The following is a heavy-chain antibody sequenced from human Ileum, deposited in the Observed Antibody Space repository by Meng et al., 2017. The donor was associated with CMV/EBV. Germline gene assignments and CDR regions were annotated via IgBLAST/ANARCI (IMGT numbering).Heavy chain of an antibody. CDR2: IYPQDGGT. CDR3: VRESWYFDF. V-gene: IGHV1-2*02. Sequence: QGQLVTSGTEVKKPGASWKVSCKTSGYTFTANHLHWVRQAPGQGLEWMGWIYPQDGGTYFAQKFQDRVTLTRDTSITTAYMELSGLTSDDTAIYYCVRESWYFDFWGEGTLVTVSS. D-gene: IGHD6-13*01. J-gene: IGHJ4*02. CDR1: GYTFTANH.